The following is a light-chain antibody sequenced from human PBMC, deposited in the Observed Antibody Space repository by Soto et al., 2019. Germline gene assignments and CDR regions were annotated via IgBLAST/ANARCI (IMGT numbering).Light chain of an antibody. V-gene: IGKV1-9*01. CDR3: QQLNTLPFT. Sequence: TCRASHDISTYLAWYQQKTGKAPKRVIYEASTFQSGVPSRFSGSGSGTECTLPLSGLLPEDFQTYHCQQLNTLPFTFGQGTRLEI. J-gene: IGKJ5*01. CDR1: HDISTY. CDR2: EAS.